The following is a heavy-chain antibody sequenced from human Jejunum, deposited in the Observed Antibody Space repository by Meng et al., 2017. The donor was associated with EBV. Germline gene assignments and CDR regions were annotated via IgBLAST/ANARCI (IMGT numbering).Heavy chain of an antibody. CDR3: SRDLRGPFDY. CDR2: INEDRTHT. Sequence: VQTVECGGGLVQPGGSLALSCVSSGYTFSNYWMHWVRQTPGKGLVWVSRINEDRTHTDYADSVKGRFTISRDNAKNTLTLQMNSLRVEDTAVYYCSRDLRGPFDYWGQGTLVTVSS. D-gene: IGHD3-16*01. J-gene: IGHJ4*02. V-gene: IGHV3-74*01. CDR1: GYTFSNYW.